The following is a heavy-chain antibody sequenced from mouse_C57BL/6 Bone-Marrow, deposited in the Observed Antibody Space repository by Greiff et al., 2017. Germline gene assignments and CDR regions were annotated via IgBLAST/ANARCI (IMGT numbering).Heavy chain of an antibody. CDR1: GFTFSSYG. Sequence: EVHLVESGGDLVKPGGSLKLSCEASGFTFSSYGMSWVRQTPDKRLEWVATISSGGSYTYYPDSVKGRFTISRDNARNTLYLQMSSLKSEDTAMYYCARRGYAPFAYWGQGTLVTVSA. CDR3: ARRGYAPFAY. J-gene: IGHJ3*01. V-gene: IGHV5-6*01. CDR2: ISSGGSYT. D-gene: IGHD3-1*01.